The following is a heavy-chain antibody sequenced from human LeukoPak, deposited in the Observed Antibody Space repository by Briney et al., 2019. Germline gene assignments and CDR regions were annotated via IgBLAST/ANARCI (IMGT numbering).Heavy chain of an antibody. D-gene: IGHD3-16*01. V-gene: IGHV4-30-2*01. CDR2: MYHSGTA. J-gene: IGHJ1*01. CDR3: ARDLGGNSREQYFQH. Sequence: SQTLSLTCAVSGGSISSGGYSWSWIRQPPGKGLEWIGYMYHSGTAYYNPSLNSRVTISVDRSKNLFSLKLSSVTAADTAVYYCARDLGGNSREQYFQHWGQGTLVTVSS. CDR1: GGSISSGGYS.